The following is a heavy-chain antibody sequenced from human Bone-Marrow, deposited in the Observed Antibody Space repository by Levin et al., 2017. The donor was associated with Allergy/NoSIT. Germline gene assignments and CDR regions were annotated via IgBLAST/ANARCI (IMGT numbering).Heavy chain of an antibody. D-gene: IGHD2-8*02. CDR2: ISSSGSDM. J-gene: IGHJ3*02. V-gene: IGHV3-21*01. CDR1: GFTFSIYS. CDR3: ARGIIGDVRVAHKEAFDN. Sequence: GGSLRLSCTVSGFTFSIYSINWVRQAPGKGLEWVSSISSSGSDMYYVDSVKGRFTISRDNTKNSLTLQMNSLRAEDTAVYYCARGIIGDVRVAHKEAFDNLGQGKKGSVSS.